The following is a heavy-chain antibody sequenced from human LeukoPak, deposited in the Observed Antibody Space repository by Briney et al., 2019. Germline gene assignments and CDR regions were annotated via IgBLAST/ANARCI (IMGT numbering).Heavy chain of an antibody. V-gene: IGHV4-59*01. J-gene: IGHJ4*02. CDR1: GGSISSYY. Sequence: SETLSLTCTVSGGSISSYYWSWIRQPPGKGLEWIGYIYYSGSANYNPSLKSRVTISVDTSKNQFSLKLSSVTAADTAVYYCARGPSIAALYWGQGTLVTVSS. D-gene: IGHD6-6*01. CDR2: IYYSGSA. CDR3: ARGPSIAALY.